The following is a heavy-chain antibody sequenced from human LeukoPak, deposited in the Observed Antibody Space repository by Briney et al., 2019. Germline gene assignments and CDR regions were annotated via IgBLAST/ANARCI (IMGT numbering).Heavy chain of an antibody. CDR1: GGSISSYY. Sequence: SETLSLTCTVSGGSISSYYWSWIRQPPGKGLEWTGEINHSGSTNYNPSLKSRVTISVDTSKNQFSLKLSSVTAADTAVYYCARGPQYPWFDPWGQGTLVTVSS. CDR3: ARGPQYPWFDP. J-gene: IGHJ5*02. CDR2: INHSGST. D-gene: IGHD2-2*01. V-gene: IGHV4-34*01.